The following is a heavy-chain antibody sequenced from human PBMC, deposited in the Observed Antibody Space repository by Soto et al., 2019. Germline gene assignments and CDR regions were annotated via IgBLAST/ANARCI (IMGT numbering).Heavy chain of an antibody. V-gene: IGHV3-30*18. D-gene: IGHD3-10*01. J-gene: IGHJ4*02. CDR2: ISYDGSDQ. CDR1: GFTFSSYG. Sequence: GGSLRLSCAASGFTFSSYGMHWVRQAPGKGLEWVAFISYDGSDQYFADSVKGRVTIYRDNSKNTLYLQMNRLRAEDTAVYYCAKDFGTMVRGVISPDYDSWGQGTLVTVSS. CDR3: AKDFGTMVRGVISPDYDS.